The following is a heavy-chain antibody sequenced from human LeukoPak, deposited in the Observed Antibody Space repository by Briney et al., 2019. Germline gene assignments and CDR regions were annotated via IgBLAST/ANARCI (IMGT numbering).Heavy chain of an antibody. V-gene: IGHV3-30*18. CDR1: GFTFSSYG. J-gene: IGHJ6*04. D-gene: IGHD6-19*01. CDR2: ISYDGSNK. Sequence: GGSLRLSCAASGFTFSSYGMHWVRQAPGKGLEWVAVISYDGSNKYYADSVKGRLAISRDNSKNTLSLQMNSLRAEDTAVYYCAKDPVAGFHYHYYYGMDVWGKGTTVTVSS. CDR3: AKDPVAGFHYHYYYGMDV.